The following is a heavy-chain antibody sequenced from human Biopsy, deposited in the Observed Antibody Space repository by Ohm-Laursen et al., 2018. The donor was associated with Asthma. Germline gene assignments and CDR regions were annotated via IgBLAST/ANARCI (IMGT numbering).Heavy chain of an antibody. CDR3: AGFCSGGNCPDH. J-gene: IGHJ4*02. V-gene: IGHV4-59*01. Sequence: SETLSLTCTVSGVSIRSYYWTWIRQPPGKGLEWIGNIHYSGSTYSNPSLKSRVTISVDTSKKQISLRVSSVIAADTAVYYCAGFCSGGNCPDHWGQGTLVTVSS. D-gene: IGHD2-15*01. CDR1: GVSIRSYY. CDR2: IHYSGST.